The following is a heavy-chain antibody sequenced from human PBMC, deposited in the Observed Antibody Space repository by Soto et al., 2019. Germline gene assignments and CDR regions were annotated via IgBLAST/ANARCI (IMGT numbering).Heavy chain of an antibody. D-gene: IGHD6-19*01. V-gene: IGHV1-18*04. Sequence: QGQLVQSGVEVKKPGASVKVSCKASGYSFISYGIGWVRQAPGQGLEWMGWITVNSGNTNYPQKFQGRVTITTDTSTSTAYMELRSLTSDDTAVYYCGRGLGGGWYYFDYWGPGTLVTVSS. CDR3: GRGLGGGWYYFDY. CDR2: ITVNSGNT. CDR1: GYSFISYG. J-gene: IGHJ4*02.